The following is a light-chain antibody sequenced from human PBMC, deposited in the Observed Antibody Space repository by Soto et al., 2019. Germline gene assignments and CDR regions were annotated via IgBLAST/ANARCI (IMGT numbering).Light chain of an antibody. Sequence: ETVLTQSPGTVSLSPGERATLSCRTSQSVNSNYLAWYQQKPGQAPRLLIYGVFNRATGIPDRFSGSGSGTNFTLTTSGLEPEGSAVYYCQHYDGSPRTFGQGTKLEIK. CDR2: GVF. V-gene: IGKV3-20*01. J-gene: IGKJ2*01. CDR3: QHYDGSPRT. CDR1: QSVNSNY.